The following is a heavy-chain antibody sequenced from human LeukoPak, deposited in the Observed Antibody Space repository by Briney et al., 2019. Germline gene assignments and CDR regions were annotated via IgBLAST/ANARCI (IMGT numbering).Heavy chain of an antibody. V-gene: IGHV3-7*01. D-gene: IGHD5-12*01. Sequence: GGSLRLSCAASGFTFRSYWMSWVRQAPGKGLEWVANINQGGSVKYYVDSVKGRFTISRDDAKNSLYVQMNSLRDEDTAVYYCARVGYSGWYLEYWGQGTLVTVSS. CDR3: ARVGYSGWYLEY. CDR2: INQGGSVK. J-gene: IGHJ4*02. CDR1: GFTFRSYW.